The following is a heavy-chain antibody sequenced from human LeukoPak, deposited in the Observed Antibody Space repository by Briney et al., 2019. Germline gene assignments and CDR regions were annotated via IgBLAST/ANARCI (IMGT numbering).Heavy chain of an antibody. D-gene: IGHD3-10*01. CDR2: ISYDGSNK. CDR1: GFTFSSYA. CDR3: ARGTIYGSGSYYNSGSDY. J-gene: IGHJ4*02. Sequence: GGSLRLSCAASGFTFSSYAMHWVPQAPGKGLEWVAVISYDGSNKYYADSVKGRFTISRDNSKNTLYLQMNSLRAEDTAVYYCARGTIYGSGSYYNSGSDYWGQGTLVTVSS. V-gene: IGHV3-30*04.